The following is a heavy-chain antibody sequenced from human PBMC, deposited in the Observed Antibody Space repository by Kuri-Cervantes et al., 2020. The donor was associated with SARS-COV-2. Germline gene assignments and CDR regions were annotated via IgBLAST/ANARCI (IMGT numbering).Heavy chain of an antibody. Sequence: GSLRLSCTVSGGSISSSSSYFWGWIRQPPGSGLEFIGNIYYTGSTYYNPSLKSRVTISVDTSKNQFSLKLSSVTAADTAVYYCARQGTGYYGSGSYYYYYYGMDVWGQGTTVTVSS. D-gene: IGHD3-10*01. V-gene: IGHV4-39*01. CDR2: IYYTGST. J-gene: IGHJ6*02. CDR3: ARQGTGYYGSGSYYYYYYGMDV. CDR1: GGSISSSSSYF.